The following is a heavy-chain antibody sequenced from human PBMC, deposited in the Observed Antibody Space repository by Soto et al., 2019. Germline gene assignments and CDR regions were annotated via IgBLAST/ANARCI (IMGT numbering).Heavy chain of an antibody. D-gene: IGHD2-8*01. V-gene: IGHV3-30*18. Sequence: QVQLVESGGGVVQPGRSLRLSCAASGFTFSSYGMHWVRQAPGKGLEWVAVISYDGSNKYYADSVKGRFTISRDNSKNTLYLQMNSLRAEDTAVYYCAKGTDCTNGVCLTFGWFDPWGQGTLVTVSS. CDR1: GFTFSSYG. CDR3: AKGTDCTNGVCLTFGWFDP. J-gene: IGHJ5*02. CDR2: ISYDGSNK.